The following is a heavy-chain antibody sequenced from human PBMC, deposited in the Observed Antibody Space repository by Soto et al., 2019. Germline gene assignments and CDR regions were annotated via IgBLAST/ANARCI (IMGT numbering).Heavy chain of an antibody. J-gene: IGHJ6*02. CDR3: ARDARGHAGYGGGMDV. Sequence: QMQLVASGGGVVQPGRSLRLSCAASGFTFSSYGMHWFCHAPGKGLERVAVIWPEGSKKYYADYVKGRFTISRDNSKNGLYLQMNSLRAEDTGVYYCARDARGHAGYGGGMDVWGRGSTVTVSS. D-gene: IGHD5-12*01. CDR2: IWPEGSKK. CDR1: GFTFSSYG. V-gene: IGHV3-33*01.